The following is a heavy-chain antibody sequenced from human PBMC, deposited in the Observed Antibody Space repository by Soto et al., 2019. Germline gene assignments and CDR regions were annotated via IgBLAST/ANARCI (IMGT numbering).Heavy chain of an antibody. CDR3: ARLYGSRGPFDY. CDR2: INHSDST. CDR1: GGSFSGYY. J-gene: IGHJ4*02. D-gene: IGHD6-13*01. V-gene: IGHV4-34*01. Sequence: QVQLQQWGAGLLKPSETLSLTCAVYGGSFSGYYWSWIRQPPGKGLEWIGEINHSDSTKYNPSLKSRVTISEDTSKNQLSLKLSSVTAADTAVCYCARLYGSRGPFDYWGQGTLVTVSS.